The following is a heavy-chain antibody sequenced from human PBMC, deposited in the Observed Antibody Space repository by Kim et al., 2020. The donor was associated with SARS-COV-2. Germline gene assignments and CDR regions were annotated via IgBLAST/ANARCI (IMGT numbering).Heavy chain of an antibody. CDR3: ARGPAGMDV. J-gene: IGHJ6*02. CDR2: INTNTGNP. V-gene: IGHV7-4-1*02. CDR1: GYTLTSNP. Sequence: ASVKVSCKASGYTLTSNPMNWVRQAPGQGLEWIGWINTNTGNPTYAQGFRRRFVFSLDTSVNTAYMQINSLRADDTGVYFCARGPAGMDVWGQGTTVTVS.